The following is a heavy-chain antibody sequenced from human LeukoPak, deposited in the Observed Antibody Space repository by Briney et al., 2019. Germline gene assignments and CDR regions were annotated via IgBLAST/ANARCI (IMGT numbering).Heavy chain of an antibody. V-gene: IGHV3-48*04. CDR2: ISSSSSTI. Sequence: PGGSLRLSCAASGFTFSSYSMNWVRQAPGKGLEWVSYISSSSSTIYYADSVKGRFTVSRDSAKNSLYLQMNSLRAEDTAVYYCVRDQLGAFNIWGQGTMVTVSS. CDR1: GFTFSSYS. J-gene: IGHJ3*02. CDR3: VRDQLGAFNI. D-gene: IGHD1-1*01.